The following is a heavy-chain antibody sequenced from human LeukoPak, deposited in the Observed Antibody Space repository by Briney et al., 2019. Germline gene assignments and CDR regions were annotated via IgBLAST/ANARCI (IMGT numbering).Heavy chain of an antibody. V-gene: IGHV3-30*02. CDR1: GFTFCTYG. Sequence: PGGSLRLSCAASGFTFCTYGMHWVRQAPGKGLEWVAFIPYDGVNKYYADSVKGRFTISRDNSKNTLYLQMNSLRGEDTAVYYCAKSGSGSSSWFPYWGQGTLVTVSS. D-gene: IGHD6-13*01. J-gene: IGHJ4*02. CDR2: IPYDGVNK. CDR3: AKSGSGSSSWFPY.